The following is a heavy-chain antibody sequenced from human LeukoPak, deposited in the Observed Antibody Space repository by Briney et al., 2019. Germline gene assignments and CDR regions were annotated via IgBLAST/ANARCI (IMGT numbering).Heavy chain of an antibody. D-gene: IGHD3-10*01. J-gene: IGHJ4*02. CDR1: GYIFTTYS. V-gene: IGHV1-18*01. CDR2: ISGYNGNT. CDR3: ARDSLWFGESGY. Sequence: GASVKVSCKASGYIFTTYSISWVRQAPGQGLEWMGWISGYNGNTNYAQKFQGRVTVTKDTSTSTAYMELRSLRSDDTAVYYCARDSLWFGESGYWGQGTLVTVSS.